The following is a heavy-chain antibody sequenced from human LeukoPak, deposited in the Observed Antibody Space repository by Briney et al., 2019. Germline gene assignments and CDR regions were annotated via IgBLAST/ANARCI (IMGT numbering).Heavy chain of an antibody. CDR2: ISSSSSYI. V-gene: IGHV3-21*01. J-gene: IGHJ4*02. CDR3: ARETGAAAGSIDY. CDR1: GFTFSSYS. Sequence: GGSLRLSCAASGFTFSSYSMNWVRQAPGKGLELVSSISSSSSYIYYADSVKGRFTISRDNAKNSLYLQMNSLRAEDTAVYYCARETGAAAGSIDYWGQGTLVTVSS. D-gene: IGHD6-13*01.